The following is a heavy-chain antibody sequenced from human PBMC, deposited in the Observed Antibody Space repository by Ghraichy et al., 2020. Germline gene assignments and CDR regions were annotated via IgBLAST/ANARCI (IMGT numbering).Heavy chain of an antibody. Sequence: LSLTCAASGFTFSSYAMSWVRQAPGKGLEWVSAISGSGGSTYYADSVKGRFTSSRDNSKNTLYLQMNSLRAEDTAVYYCAKVYSSGTKGFDPWGQGTLVTVSS. CDR1: GFTFSSYA. J-gene: IGHJ5*02. CDR3: AKVYSSGTKGFDP. D-gene: IGHD6-19*01. V-gene: IGHV3-23*01. CDR2: ISGSGGST.